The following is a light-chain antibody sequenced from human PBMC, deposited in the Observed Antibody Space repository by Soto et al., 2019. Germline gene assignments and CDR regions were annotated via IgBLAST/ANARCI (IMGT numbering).Light chain of an antibody. Sequence: QSVLGEPPSVSGAPGHRFTISCTGCSSNMGAGFDVHWYQHLPGKAPKLLIYGNTNRPSGVPDRFSGSKSGTSASLAITGLQAEDEADYYCQSYDSSLSASYVFGGGTKVTVL. J-gene: IGLJ1*01. V-gene: IGLV1-40*01. CDR1: SSNMGAGFD. CDR3: QSYDSSLSASYV. CDR2: GNT.